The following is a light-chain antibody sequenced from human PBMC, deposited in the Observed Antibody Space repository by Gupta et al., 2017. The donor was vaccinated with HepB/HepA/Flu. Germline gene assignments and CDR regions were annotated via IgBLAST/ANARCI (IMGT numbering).Light chain of an antibody. V-gene: IGKV3-20*01. J-gene: IGKJ4*01. CDR3: QQYGSSPALT. CDR1: QSVSSSY. Sequence: EFVLPRSPGPLSCSQGERATLSCRASQSVSSSYLAWYQQKPGQAPRLLINGASSRATGIPDRFSGSGSGRDFTLTISRLEPEDYAVYYCQQYGSSPALTFGRGTKLEIK. CDR2: GAS.